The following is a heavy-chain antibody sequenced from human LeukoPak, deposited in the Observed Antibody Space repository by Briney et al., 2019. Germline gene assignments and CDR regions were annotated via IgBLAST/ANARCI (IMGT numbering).Heavy chain of an antibody. CDR3: ARVFGCSSTSCYNWFDP. CDR1: GGTFSSYA. CDR2: IIPIFGTA. V-gene: IGHV1-69*13. J-gene: IGHJ5*02. D-gene: IGHD2-2*01. Sequence: SVKVSCKASGGTFSSYAISWVRQAPGQGLEWMGGIIPIFGTANYAQKFQGRVTITADESTSTAYMELSSLRSEDTAVYYCARVFGCSSTSCYNWFDPWGQGTLVTVSP.